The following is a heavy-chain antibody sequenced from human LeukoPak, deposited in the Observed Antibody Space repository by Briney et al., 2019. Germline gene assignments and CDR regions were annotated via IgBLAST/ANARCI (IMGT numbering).Heavy chain of an antibody. Sequence: GASVKVSCKASGYTFTGYYMHWVRQAPGQGLEWMGWINPNSGGTNYAQKFQGRVTMTRDMSTSTVYMELSSLRSEDTAVYYCAKDPRDISTGNYDEFDIWGQGTMVTVSS. CDR3: AKDPRDISTGNYDEFDI. CDR1: GYTFTGYY. J-gene: IGHJ3*02. D-gene: IGHD3-9*01. V-gene: IGHV1-2*02. CDR2: INPNSGGT.